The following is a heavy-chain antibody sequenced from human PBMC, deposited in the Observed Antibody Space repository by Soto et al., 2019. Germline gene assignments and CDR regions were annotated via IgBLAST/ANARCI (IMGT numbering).Heavy chain of an antibody. V-gene: IGHV2-5*02. D-gene: IGHD3-22*01. CDR1: GFSLETSGMG. Sequence: QITLKESGPTLVKPTQTLTLTCTFSGFSLETSGMGMSWIRQPPGKALEWLALIYWDDDKRYSPSLKNRLTISKDTSKKQVFLTVTSVDPVDTATYYCAYSLYHYDYSGHYPYWYFYLWGRGTLVTVSS. CDR2: IYWDDDK. CDR3: AYSLYHYDYSGHYPYWYFYL. J-gene: IGHJ2*01.